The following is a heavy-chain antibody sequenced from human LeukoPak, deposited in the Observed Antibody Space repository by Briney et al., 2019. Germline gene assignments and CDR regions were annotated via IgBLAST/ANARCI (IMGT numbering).Heavy chain of an antibody. V-gene: IGHV4-39*01. CDR1: GGSISSSSYY. CDR3: ARRYDFWSGYRTFDI. D-gene: IGHD3-3*01. J-gene: IGHJ3*02. CDR2: IYYSGST. Sequence: PSETLSLTCTVSGGSISSSSYYWGWIRQPPGKGLEWIGSIYYSGSTYYNPSLKSRVTISVDTSKNQFSLKLSSVTAADTAVYYCARRYDFWSGYRTFDIWGQGTMVTVSS.